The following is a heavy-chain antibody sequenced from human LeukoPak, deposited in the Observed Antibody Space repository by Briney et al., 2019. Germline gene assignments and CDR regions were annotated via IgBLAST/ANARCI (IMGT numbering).Heavy chain of an antibody. CDR2: IRSRADGGTA. V-gene: IGHV3-15*01. D-gene: IGHD3-3*01. CDR3: AKHIYGVVSIQQ. J-gene: IGHJ1*01. CDR1: GFTFSSYA. Sequence: GGSLRLSCAASGFTFSSYAMSWVRQAPGKGLEWVGRIRSRADGGTAEYATAVEGRFTISRDDSTNTLYLHMSNVKTEDTAVYYCAKHIYGVVSIQQWGQGTLVTVSS.